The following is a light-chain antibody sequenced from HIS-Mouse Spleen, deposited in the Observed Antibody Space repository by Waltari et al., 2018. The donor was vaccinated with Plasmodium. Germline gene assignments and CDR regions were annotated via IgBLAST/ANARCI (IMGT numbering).Light chain of an antibody. Sequence: QAVLPQPSSLSASPGASASLTCPLRSGINVGTSRIYWYQQKPGSPPQYLLRYKSDSDKQQGSGVPSRFSGSKDASANAGILLISGLQSEDEADYYCMIWHSSAWVFGGGTKLTVL. V-gene: IGLV5-45*03. CDR3: MIWHSSAWV. CDR1: SGINVGTSR. CDR2: YKSDSDK. J-gene: IGLJ3*02.